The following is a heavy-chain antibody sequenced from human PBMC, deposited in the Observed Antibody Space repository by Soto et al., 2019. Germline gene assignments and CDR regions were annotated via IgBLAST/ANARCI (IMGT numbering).Heavy chain of an antibody. Sequence: PGGSLRLSCVASGFNFKNFAMAWVRQAAGEGLEWVSGISCCGGSASYADSVKGRFSIARDDSKNTVSLQLNSLRVEDTAQYYCAKADGQQWLIPHLDNWGQGTLVTVSS. CDR2: ISCCGGSA. D-gene: IGHD6-19*01. CDR3: AKADGQQWLIPHLDN. CDR1: GFNFKNFA. V-gene: IGHV3-23*01. J-gene: IGHJ4*02.